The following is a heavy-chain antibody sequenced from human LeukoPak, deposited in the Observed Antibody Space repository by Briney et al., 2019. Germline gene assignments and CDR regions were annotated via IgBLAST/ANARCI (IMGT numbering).Heavy chain of an antibody. J-gene: IGHJ4*02. Sequence: PGGSLRLSCAASGFTFSSYAMHWVRQAPGKGLEWVAVISYDGSNKYYADSVKGRFTISRDNSKNTLYLQMNSLRVEDTAVYYCAIGSGSYGYWGQGTLVTVSS. CDR2: ISYDGSNK. CDR1: GFTFSSYA. V-gene: IGHV3-30*04. D-gene: IGHD1-26*01. CDR3: AIGSGSYGY.